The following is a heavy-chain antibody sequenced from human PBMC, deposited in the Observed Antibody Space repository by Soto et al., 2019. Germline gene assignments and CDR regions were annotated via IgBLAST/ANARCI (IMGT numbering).Heavy chain of an antibody. CDR2: IDHDGPT. Sequence: EVQLVESGGGLVQPGGSLRLSCAGSGFTFSNYWMHWVRQAPGKGLEWVSRIDHDGPTDYSDSVRGRVTISRDNAENTLYLQMNSLRPEGTAVYYCVRDSHGDYWGQGTLVTVSS. CDR1: GFTFSNYW. CDR3: VRDSHGDY. V-gene: IGHV3-74*01. J-gene: IGHJ4*02.